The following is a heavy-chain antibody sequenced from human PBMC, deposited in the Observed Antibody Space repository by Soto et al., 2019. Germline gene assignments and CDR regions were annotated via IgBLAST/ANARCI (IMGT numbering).Heavy chain of an antibody. J-gene: IGHJ5*02. CDR2: MYSSGNT. D-gene: IGHD3-22*01. Sequence: QLQLQESGPGLVKPSETLSLTCTVSAGSISRSNYYWGWIRQPPGKGLEWIGSMYSSGNTYYNPCLKRRVTISVDTSKNQFSLKLTSVTAADTAVYYCARQPYDSSGYYYGAWGQGTLVTVSS. CDR1: AGSISRSNYY. V-gene: IGHV4-39*01. CDR3: ARQPYDSSGYYYGA.